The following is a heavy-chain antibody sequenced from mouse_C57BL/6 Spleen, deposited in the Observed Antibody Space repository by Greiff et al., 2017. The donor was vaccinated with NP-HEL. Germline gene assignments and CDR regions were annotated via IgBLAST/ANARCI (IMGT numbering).Heavy chain of an antibody. CDR2: IYPGSGST. Sequence: QVQLQQPGAELVKPGASVKMSCKASGYTFTSYWITWVKQRPGQGLEWIGDIYPGSGSTNYNEKFKSKATLTVDTSSSTAYMQLSSLTSEDSAVYFCARGDTTVVAPGYWGQGTTLTVSS. V-gene: IGHV1-55*01. J-gene: IGHJ2*01. CDR3: ARGDTTVVAPGY. D-gene: IGHD1-1*01. CDR1: GYTFTSYW.